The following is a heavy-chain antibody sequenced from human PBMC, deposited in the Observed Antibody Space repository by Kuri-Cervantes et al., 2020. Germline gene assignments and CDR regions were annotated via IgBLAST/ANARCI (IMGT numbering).Heavy chain of an antibody. J-gene: IGHJ4*02. CDR2: IKSKTDGGTT. V-gene: IGHV3-15*01. Sequence: GESLKISCAASGFTFSNAWMSWVRQAPGKGLEWVGRIKSKTDGGTTDYAAPVKGRFTISRDDSKNTLYLQMNSLKTEDTAVYYCTTHAPTDYYDSSGYSYFDYWGQGTLVTVSS. CDR1: GFTFSNAW. D-gene: IGHD3-22*01. CDR3: TTHAPTDYYDSSGYSYFDY.